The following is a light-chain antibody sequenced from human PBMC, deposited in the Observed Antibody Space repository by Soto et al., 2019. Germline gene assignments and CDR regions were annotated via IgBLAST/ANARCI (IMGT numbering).Light chain of an antibody. Sequence: DIVMTQSPDSLAVSLGERATINCKSSQNILYSPNNKNYLAWYQQKPGQPPKLLTYWASIRQSGVPDRFSGSVSETDFTLTISSVQSEDVAVYYCLQYYNSYTFGQGTKLE. CDR3: LQYYNSYT. J-gene: IGKJ2*01. V-gene: IGKV4-1*01. CDR2: WAS. CDR1: QNILYSPNNKNY.